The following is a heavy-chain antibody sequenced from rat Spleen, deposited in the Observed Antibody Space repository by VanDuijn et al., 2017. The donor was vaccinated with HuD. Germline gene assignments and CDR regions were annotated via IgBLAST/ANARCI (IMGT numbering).Heavy chain of an antibody. Sequence: EVQLQESGPGLVKPSQSLSLTCSVTGYSITSAYRWNWIRKFPGNKLEWMGYINSAGNANYNPSLKSRISISRETSKNQFFLQVNSVSTEDTATYYCATSEGVHYYLPFAYWGQGTLVTVSS. V-gene: IGHV3-3*01. J-gene: IGHJ3*01. CDR3: ATSEGVHYYLPFAY. D-gene: IGHD1-1*01. CDR2: INSAGNA. CDR1: GYSITSAYR.